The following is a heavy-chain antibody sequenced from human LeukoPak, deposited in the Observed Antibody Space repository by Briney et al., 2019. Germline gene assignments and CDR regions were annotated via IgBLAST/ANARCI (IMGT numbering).Heavy chain of an antibody. CDR3: ARPNSGSYVGYFDY. CDR1: GFTFSSYS. CDR2: ISSSSGNI. D-gene: IGHD1-26*01. V-gene: IGHV3-21*01. J-gene: IGHJ4*02. Sequence: PGGSLRLSCAASGFTFSSYSMNWVRQAPGKGLEWVSSISSSSGNIDYADSVKGRFTISRDNAKNSLYLQMNSLSAEDTAVYYCARPNSGSYVGYFDYWGQGTLVTVSS.